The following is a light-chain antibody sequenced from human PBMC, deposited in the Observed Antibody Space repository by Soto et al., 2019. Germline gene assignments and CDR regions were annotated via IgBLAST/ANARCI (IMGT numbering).Light chain of an antibody. CDR3: QQYYRPWT. Sequence: DIVMTQSPDSLAVSLGERATINCKSSQSVFYSSNNKNYLAWYQQKPGQHPTLLIYWASTRESGVPDRVSGRGSGTDFTLTISSLQAEDVAVYYCQQYYRPWTFGQGTKVEIK. CDR1: QSVFYSSNNKNY. J-gene: IGKJ1*01. CDR2: WAS. V-gene: IGKV4-1*01.